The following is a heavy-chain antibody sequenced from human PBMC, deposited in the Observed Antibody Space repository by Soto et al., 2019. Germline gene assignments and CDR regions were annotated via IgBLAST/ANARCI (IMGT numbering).Heavy chain of an antibody. CDR2: ISAYNGNT. J-gene: IGHJ4*02. CDR1: GYTFTSYA. V-gene: IGHV1-18*04. CDR3: TTAPQIFDY. Sequence: QFHLVQSGAELKKPGASVKVSCKASGYTFTSYAISWVRLAPGQGLEWMGWISAYNGNTKYAKKFKGRVTMSTTTTTRTAKMALRSLSADDTVAYCCTTAPQIFDYWGQGVLVTV.